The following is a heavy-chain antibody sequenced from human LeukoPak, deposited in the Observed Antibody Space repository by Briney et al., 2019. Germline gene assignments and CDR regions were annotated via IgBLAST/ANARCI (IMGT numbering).Heavy chain of an antibody. CDR2: ISGSGGST. V-gene: IGHV3-23*01. J-gene: IGHJ4*02. CDR1: GFTFSSYA. Sequence: GGSLRLSCAASGFTFSSYAMSWVRQAPGKGLEWVSAISGSGGSTYYADSVKGRFTISRDNAKNSLYLQMNSLRAEDTAVYYCARDREVYCSGGSCQNFDYWGQGTLVTVSS. D-gene: IGHD2-15*01. CDR3: ARDREVYCSGGSCQNFDY.